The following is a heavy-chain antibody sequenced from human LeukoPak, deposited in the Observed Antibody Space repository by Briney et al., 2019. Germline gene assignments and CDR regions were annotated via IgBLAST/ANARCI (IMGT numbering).Heavy chain of an antibody. J-gene: IGHJ4*02. V-gene: IGHV3-23*01. CDR3: AKDQKSGVDTAMAS. CDR1: GFTFSSYA. Sequence: GASLRLSCAASGFTFSSYAMSWVRQAPGKGLEWVSAISGSGGSTYYADSVKGRFTISRDNSKNMLYLQMNSLRAEDTAVYYCAKDQKSGVDTAMASWGQGTLVTVSS. CDR2: ISGSGGST. D-gene: IGHD5-18*01.